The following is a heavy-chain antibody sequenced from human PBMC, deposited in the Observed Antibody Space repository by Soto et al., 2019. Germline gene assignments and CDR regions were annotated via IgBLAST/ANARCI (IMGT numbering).Heavy chain of an antibody. CDR1: GGSFSAYY. J-gene: IGHJ4*02. CDR2: ITHSGST. V-gene: IGHV4-34*01. D-gene: IGHD3-16*01. Sequence: QVQLQQWGAGLLKPSETLSLTCAVYGGSFSAYYWSWIRQPPGKGLEWIGEITHSGSTNYNPSLKSRVTISAHTSKNQFSLKLSSVIAADTAVYYCASGDAWGAILASWGQGTLVTVS. CDR3: ASGDAWGAILAS.